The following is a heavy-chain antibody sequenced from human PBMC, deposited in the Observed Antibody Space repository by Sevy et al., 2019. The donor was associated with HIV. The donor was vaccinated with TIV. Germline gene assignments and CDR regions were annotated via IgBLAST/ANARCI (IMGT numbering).Heavy chain of an antibody. CDR3: ARDSSMLVGVVTAIDY. V-gene: IGHV3-48*02. Sequence: GGSLRLSCAASGFTFSSYSMNWVRQAPGKGLEWVSYISSSSSTIYYADSVKGRFTISRDNAKNSLYLQMNSLRDEDTAVYYCARDSSMLVGVVTAIDYWGQGTLVTVSS. J-gene: IGHJ4*02. CDR1: GFTFSSYS. D-gene: IGHD2-21*02. CDR2: ISSSSSTI.